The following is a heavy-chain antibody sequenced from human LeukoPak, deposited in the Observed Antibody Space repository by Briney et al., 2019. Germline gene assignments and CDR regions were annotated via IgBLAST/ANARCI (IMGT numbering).Heavy chain of an antibody. J-gene: IGHJ4*02. V-gene: IGHV3-30*04. CDR3: AKDRLLNCRGDCYIFDY. Sequence: GGSLRLSCAASGFTLSSYAIHWVRQAPAKGLEWVAVISYDGSNKYYADSVKGRFTISRDNSKNTLYLQMNSLRTEDTAVYYCAKDRLLNCRGDCYIFDYWGQGTVVTVSS. CDR1: GFTLSSYA. CDR2: ISYDGSNK. D-gene: IGHD2-21*02.